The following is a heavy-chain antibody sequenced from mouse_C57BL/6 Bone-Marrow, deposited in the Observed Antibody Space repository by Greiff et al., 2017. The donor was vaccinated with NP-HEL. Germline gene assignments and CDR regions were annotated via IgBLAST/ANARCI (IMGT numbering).Heavy chain of an antibody. D-gene: IGHD1-1*01. J-gene: IGHJ3*01. CDR1: GYTFTSYW. Sequence: QVQLQQPGAELVKPGASVKMSCKASGYTFTSYWITWVKQRPGQGLEWIGDIYPGSGSTNYNEKFKSKATLTVDTSSSTAYMQLSSLTSEDSAVYYCARSHYYGSTQFAYWGQGTLVTVSA. CDR3: ARSHYYGSTQFAY. CDR2: IYPGSGST. V-gene: IGHV1-55*01.